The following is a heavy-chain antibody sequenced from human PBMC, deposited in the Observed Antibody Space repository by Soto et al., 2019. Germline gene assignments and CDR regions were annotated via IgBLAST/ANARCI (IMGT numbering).Heavy chain of an antibody. Sequence: QVQLEESGGGVVQPGRSLRLSCAASGFTFSSYGMHWVRQAPGKGLEWVAFISYDGTNKYYADSVKGRFTISRDNLKNTLFLQMNSLRDEDTAVYYCAKDRVSWLRPSFAYWGQGTLVTVSS. CDR3: AKDRVSWLRPSFAY. CDR2: ISYDGTNK. V-gene: IGHV3-30*18. CDR1: GFTFSSYG. D-gene: IGHD5-12*01. J-gene: IGHJ4*02.